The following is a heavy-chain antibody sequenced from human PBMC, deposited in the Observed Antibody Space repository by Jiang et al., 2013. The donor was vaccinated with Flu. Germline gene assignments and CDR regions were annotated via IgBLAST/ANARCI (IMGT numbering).Heavy chain of an antibody. CDR1: GGSFSGYY. CDR2: INHSGST. V-gene: IGHV4-34*01. CDR3: ARGRYSSSSRSFDY. D-gene: IGHD6-6*01. Sequence: LLKPSETLSLTCAVYGGSFSGYYWSWIRQPPGKGLEWIGEINHSGSTNYNPSLKSRVTISVDTSKNQFSLKLSSVTAADTAVYYCARGRYSSSSRSFDYWGQGTLVTVSS. J-gene: IGHJ4*02.